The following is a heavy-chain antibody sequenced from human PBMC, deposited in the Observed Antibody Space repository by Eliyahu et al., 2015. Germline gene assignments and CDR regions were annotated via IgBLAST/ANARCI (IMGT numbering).Heavy chain of an antibody. CDR2: IDPSDSYT. J-gene: IGHJ5*02. CDR1: GXXFXSXX. D-gene: IGHD6-13*01. Sequence: EVQLVQSGAEVKKPGESLRISCKGSGXXFXSXXXSWVRQMPGKGLEWMGRIDPSDSYTNYSPSFQGHVTISADKSISTAYLQWSSLKASDTAMYYCARHGGDSSSSSAQNWFDPWGQGTLVTVSS. CDR3: ARHGGDSSSSSAQNWFDP. V-gene: IGHV5-10-1*03.